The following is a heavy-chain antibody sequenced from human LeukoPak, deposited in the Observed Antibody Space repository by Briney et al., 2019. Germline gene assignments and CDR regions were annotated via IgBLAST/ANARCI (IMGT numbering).Heavy chain of an antibody. D-gene: IGHD3-3*01. CDR1: GLTFSNCW. CDR3: ARDSITYYDFWSGYFYYMDV. CDR2: ISSSSSYI. Sequence: KSGGSLRLSCAVSGLTFSNCWMTWVRQAPGKGLEWVSSISSSSSYIYYADSVKGRFTISRDNAKNSLYLQMNSLRAEDTAVYYCARDSITYYDFWSGYFYYMDVWGKGTTVTVSS. J-gene: IGHJ6*03. V-gene: IGHV3-21*01.